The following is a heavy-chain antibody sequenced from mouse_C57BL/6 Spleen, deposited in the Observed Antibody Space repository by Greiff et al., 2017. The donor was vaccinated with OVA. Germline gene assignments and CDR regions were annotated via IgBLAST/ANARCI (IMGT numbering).Heavy chain of an antibody. J-gene: IGHJ2*01. CDR3: ADYYGSSYGVDD. V-gene: IGHV1-7*01. D-gene: IGHD1-1*01. CDR2: INPSSGYT. Sequence: QVQLQQPGAELAKPGASVKLSCKASGYTFTSYWMQWVKQRPGQGLEWIGYINPSSGYTNYNQKFKGKATLTADKSSSTAYMQLSSLTYEDSAVYYCADYYGSSYGVDDWGQGTTLTVSS. CDR1: GYTFTSYW.